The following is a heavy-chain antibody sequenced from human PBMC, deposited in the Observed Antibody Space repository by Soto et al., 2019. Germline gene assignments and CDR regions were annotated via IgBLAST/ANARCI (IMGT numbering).Heavy chain of an antibody. CDR1: HGSITSGDYF. CDR2: VHSSGRS. D-gene: IGHD1-26*01. J-gene: IGHJ5*02. CDR3: ASVVLGATRQTGSDA. Sequence: QLQDSGPGLVKPSETLSLTCTVSHGSITSGDYFWARIRQPPGKGLEVIGSVHSSGRSYYSPSLKSPASISIDNSTNQFPLYLTSVNAGDTAVYFCASVVLGATRQTGSDAWGQGTLVTVS. V-gene: IGHV4-39*01.